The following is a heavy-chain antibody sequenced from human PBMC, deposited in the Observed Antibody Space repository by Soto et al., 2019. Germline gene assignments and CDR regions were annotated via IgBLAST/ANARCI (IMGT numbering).Heavy chain of an antibody. D-gene: IGHD3-10*01. CDR3: ARQGFGPLHGLVDV. V-gene: IGHV4-59*08. Sequence: QVQLQESGPGLVKPSETLSLSCTVSGGSISSYYWSWFRQSPGKRMEWIGYVHHSWGSSDNPSLHSQVAISLDTSKSRFSLKVTPLTATDPAGYYCARQGFGPLHGLVDVWGQGTTVTVSS. J-gene: IGHJ6*02. CDR2: VHHSWGS. CDR1: GGSISSYY.